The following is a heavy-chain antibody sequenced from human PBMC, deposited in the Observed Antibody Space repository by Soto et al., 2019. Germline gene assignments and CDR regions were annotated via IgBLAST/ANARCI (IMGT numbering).Heavy chain of an antibody. CDR1: GGTFSSYA. CDR3: ARDDCSSTSCPRNYYYGMDV. CDR2: IIPIFGTA. V-gene: IGHV1-69*13. J-gene: IGHJ6*02. D-gene: IGHD2-2*01. Sequence: SVKVSCKASGGTFSSYAISWVRQAPGEGVEWMGGIIPIFGTANYAQKFQGRVTITADESTSTAYMELSSLRSEDTAAYYCARDDCSSTSCPRNYYYGMDVWGQGTTVTVSS.